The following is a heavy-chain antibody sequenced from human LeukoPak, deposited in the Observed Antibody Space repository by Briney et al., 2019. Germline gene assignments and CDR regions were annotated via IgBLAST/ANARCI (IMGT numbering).Heavy chain of an antibody. CDR3: ARGAYSFDF. Sequence: SETLSLTCTISGGSITGSHWRWLRQSAGKGLEWIGRIYSSGTTNYNPSLKSRVTMSLDTSKNQFSLRLSSVTAADTAVYYCARGAYSFDFWGQGALVTVSS. V-gene: IGHV4-4*07. CDR1: GGSITGSH. CDR2: IYSSGTT. J-gene: IGHJ4*02.